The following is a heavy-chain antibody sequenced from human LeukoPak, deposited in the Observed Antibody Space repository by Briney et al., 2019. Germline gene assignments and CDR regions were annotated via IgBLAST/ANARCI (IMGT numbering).Heavy chain of an antibody. CDR3: TTDSGWYVDFDY. J-gene: IGHJ4*02. CDR1: GFTFSNAW. D-gene: IGHD6-19*01. CDR2: IKSKTDGGTT. Sequence: GGSLRLSCAASGFTFSNAWMSWVRQAPGKGLEWVGRIKSKTDGGTTDYAAPVKGRFTISRDDSKNTLYLQMNSLKTEDTAVYYCTTDSGWYVDFDYWGQGTLVTVSS. V-gene: IGHV3-15*01.